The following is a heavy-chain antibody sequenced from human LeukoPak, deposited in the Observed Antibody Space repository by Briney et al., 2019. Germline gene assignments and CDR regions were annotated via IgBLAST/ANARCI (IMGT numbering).Heavy chain of an antibody. V-gene: IGHV3-21*01. CDR2: ITSISSSI. CDR1: GFTVSSYG. D-gene: IGHD6-13*01. Sequence: PGXSLRXXCAASGFTVSSYGMNWVRQPPGKGLEWVSSITSISSSINYADSVKGRFTISRDNAKKSIYVQMKSLRAEERDVYYCARARGSSWSTDAFDIWGQGTMVTVSS. CDR3: ARARGSSWSTDAFDI. J-gene: IGHJ3*02.